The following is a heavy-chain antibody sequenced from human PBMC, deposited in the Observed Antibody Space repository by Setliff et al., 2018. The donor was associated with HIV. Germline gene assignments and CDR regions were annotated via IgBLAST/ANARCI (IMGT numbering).Heavy chain of an antibody. CDR2: VIPRSGTA. J-gene: IGHJ6*03. CDR3: ARRGVADTGFDYYYYMDV. CDR1: GGTFNSYA. Sequence: SVKVSCKASGGTFNSYAITWVRQAPGQGLEWMGGVIPRSGTAYHAQKFRDRVTITADESTSTAYMELSSLRSEVTAVYYCARRGVADTGFDYYYYMDVWGKGTTVTVSS. D-gene: IGHD2-15*01. V-gene: IGHV1-69*13.